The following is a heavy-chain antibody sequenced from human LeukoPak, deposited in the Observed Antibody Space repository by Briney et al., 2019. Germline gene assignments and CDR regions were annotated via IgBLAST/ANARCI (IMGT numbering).Heavy chain of an antibody. D-gene: IGHD2-15*01. V-gene: IGHV4-59*08. Sequence: SETLSLTCTVSGGSISSYYWSWIRQPPGKGLEWIGYIYYSGSTNYNPSLKSRVTISVDTSKNQFSLKLSSVTAADTAVYYCARFRKWGFDAFDIWGQGTMVTVSS. J-gene: IGHJ3*02. CDR2: IYYSGST. CDR3: ARFRKWGFDAFDI. CDR1: GGSISSYY.